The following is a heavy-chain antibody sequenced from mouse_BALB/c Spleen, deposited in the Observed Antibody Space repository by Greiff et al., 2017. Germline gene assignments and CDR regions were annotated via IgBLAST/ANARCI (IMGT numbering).Heavy chain of an antibody. D-gene: IGHD1-1*01. J-gene: IGHJ4*01. CDR2: ISSGSSTI. V-gene: IGHV5-17*02. CDR3: ARSLSTVVARGYAMDY. CDR1: GFTFSSFG. Sequence: DVKLVESGGGLVQPGGSRKLSCAASGFTFSSFGMHWVRQAPEKGLEWVAYISSGSSTIYYADTVKGRFTISRDNPKNTLFLQMTSLRSEDTAMYYCARSLSTVVARGYAMDYWGQGTSVTVSS.